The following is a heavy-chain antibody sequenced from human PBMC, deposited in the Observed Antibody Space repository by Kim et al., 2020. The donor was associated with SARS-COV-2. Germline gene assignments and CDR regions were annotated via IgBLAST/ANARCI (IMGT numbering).Heavy chain of an antibody. D-gene: IGHD2-2*01. J-gene: IGHJ4*02. CDR1: GGSFSGYY. CDR2: INHSGST. CDR3: ARSRVKYCRITSCSLAY. V-gene: IGHV4-34*01. Sequence: SETLSLTCAVYGGSFSGYYWSWIRQPPGKGLEWIGEINHSGSTNYNPSLKSRVTISVDTSKNQFSLKLSSVTAADTAVYYCARSRVKYCRITSCSLAYWGQGTLVTVSS.